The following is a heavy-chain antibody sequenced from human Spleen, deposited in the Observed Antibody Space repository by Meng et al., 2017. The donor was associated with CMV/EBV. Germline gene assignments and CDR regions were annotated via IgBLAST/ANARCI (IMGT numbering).Heavy chain of an antibody. J-gene: IGHJ5*02. CDR2: IYYSGST. Sequence: GSISSSSYYWGWIRQPPGKGLEWIGSIYYSGSTYYSPSLKSRVTISVDTSKNQFSLKLSSVTVADTAVYYCARHRVGSGNNYNWFDPWGQGTLVTVSS. CDR1: GSISSSSYY. D-gene: IGHD3-10*01. V-gene: IGHV4-39*01. CDR3: ARHRVGSGNNYNWFDP.